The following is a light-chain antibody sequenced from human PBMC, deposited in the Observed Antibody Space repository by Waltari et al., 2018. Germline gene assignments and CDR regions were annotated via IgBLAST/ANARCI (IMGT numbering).Light chain of an antibody. CDR3: QQLNSYPRYT. V-gene: IGKV1-9*01. J-gene: IGKJ2*01. CDR2: AAS. Sequence: DIQLTQSPSFLSASVGDRVTITCRARQGISSYLAWYQQKQGKDTKLLIYAASTLQSGVPAMFSGSGSGTEFTLTISSLQPEDFATYYCQQLNSYPRYTFGQGTKLEIK. CDR1: QGISSY.